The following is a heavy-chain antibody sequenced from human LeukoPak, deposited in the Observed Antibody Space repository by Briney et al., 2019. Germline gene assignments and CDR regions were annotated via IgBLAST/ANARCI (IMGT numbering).Heavy chain of an antibody. V-gene: IGHV4-4*07. D-gene: IGHD3-3*01. J-gene: IGHJ4*02. CDR1: GGSISSYY. Sequence: SETLSLTCTVSGGSISSYYWSWIRQPAGKGLEWIGRIYTSGSTNYNPSLKSRVTMSVDTSKNQFSLKLSSVTAADTAVYYCARGGGDFWSGYSQFDYWGQGTLVTVSS. CDR3: ARGGGDFWSGYSQFDY. CDR2: IYTSGST.